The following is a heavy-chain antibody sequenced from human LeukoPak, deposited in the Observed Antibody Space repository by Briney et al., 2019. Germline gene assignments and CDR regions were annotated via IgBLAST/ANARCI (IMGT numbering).Heavy chain of an antibody. Sequence: TLSLTCTVSGGSISSSSYYWGWIRQPPWKGLEWIGSIYYSGSTYYNPSLKSRVTISVDTSKNQFSLKLSSVTAADTAVYYCASRGYSSDYWGQGTLVTVSS. CDR1: GGSISSSSYY. J-gene: IGHJ4*02. D-gene: IGHD6-13*01. CDR3: ASRGYSSDY. CDR2: IYYSGST. V-gene: IGHV4-39*01.